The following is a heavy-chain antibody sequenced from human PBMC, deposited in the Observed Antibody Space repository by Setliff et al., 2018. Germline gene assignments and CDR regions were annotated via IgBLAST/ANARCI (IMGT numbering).Heavy chain of an antibody. CDR3: ARDGAYCSGGSCYSFDY. V-gene: IGHV1-2*02. CDR2: INPNSGCA. Sequence: ASVKVSCKASGYTFAGYYMHWVRQAPGQGLEWMGWINPNSGCANYAQKFQGRVTMTRDTSISTGYMELSRLRSDDTAVYYCARDGAYCSGGSCYSFDYWGQGTPVTVSS. CDR1: GYTFAGYY. D-gene: IGHD2-15*01. J-gene: IGHJ4*02.